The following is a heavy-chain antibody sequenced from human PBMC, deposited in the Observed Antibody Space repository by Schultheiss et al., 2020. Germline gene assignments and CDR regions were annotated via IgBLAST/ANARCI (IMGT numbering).Heavy chain of an antibody. V-gene: IGHV3-23*01. CDR2: ISGGGGYT. Sequence: GGSLRLSCAASGFTFQQSAMSWVRQAPGKGLDWVSAISGGGGYTYYADSVKGRFTISRDNAKNSLYLQMNSLRAEDTAVYYCARDPGRTTALDPWGQGNLGTVAS. CDR3: ARDPGRTTALDP. D-gene: IGHD4-11*01. J-gene: IGHJ5*02. CDR1: GFTFQQSA.